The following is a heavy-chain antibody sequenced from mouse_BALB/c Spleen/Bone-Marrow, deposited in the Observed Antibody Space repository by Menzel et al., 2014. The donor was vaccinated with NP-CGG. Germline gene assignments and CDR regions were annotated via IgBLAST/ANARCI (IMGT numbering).Heavy chain of an antibody. V-gene: IGHV7-3*02. CDR3: ARYDVYYYFDY. D-gene: IGHD2-3*01. Sequence: VQLQQSGGGLVQPGGSLRLSCAPSGFTFTDYYMSWVRQPPGKALEWLGFIRNKANGYTTEYSASVKGRFTISRGNSQSILYLQMNTLRAEDSATYYCARYDVYYYFDYWGQGTTLTVSS. CDR1: GFTFTDYY. CDR2: IRNKANGYTT. J-gene: IGHJ2*01.